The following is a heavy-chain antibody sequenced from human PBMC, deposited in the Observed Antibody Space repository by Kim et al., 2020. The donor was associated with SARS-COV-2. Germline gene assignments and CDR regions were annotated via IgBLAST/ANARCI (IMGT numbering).Heavy chain of an antibody. Sequence: GESLKISCKGSGYSFTSYWIGWVRQMPGKGLEWMGIIYPGDSDTRYSPSFQDQVTISADKSISTAYLQWSSLKASDTAMYYCARQSTVFVGAFDIWGQGTMVTVSS. CDR2: IYPGDSDT. J-gene: IGHJ3*02. V-gene: IGHV5-51*01. CDR3: ARQSTVFVGAFDI. CDR1: GYSFTSYW. D-gene: IGHD3-10*02.